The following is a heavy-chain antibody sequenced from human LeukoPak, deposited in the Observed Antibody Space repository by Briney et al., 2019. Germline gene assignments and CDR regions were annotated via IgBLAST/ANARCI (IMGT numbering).Heavy chain of an antibody. CDR1: GFTFSSYA. CDR2: ISGSGGST. D-gene: IGHD3-10*01. Sequence: GGSLRLSCAASGFTFSSYAMSWVRQAPGKGLEWVPAISGSGGSTYYADSVKGRFTISRDNAKNSLFLQMNSLRAEDTAVYYCARELLWFGAPLDYWGQGTLVTVSS. J-gene: IGHJ4*02. CDR3: ARELLWFGAPLDY. V-gene: IGHV3-23*01.